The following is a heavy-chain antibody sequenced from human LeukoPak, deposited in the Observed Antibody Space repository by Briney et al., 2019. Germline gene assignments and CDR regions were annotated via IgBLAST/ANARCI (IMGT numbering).Heavy chain of an antibody. CDR2: IYYSGST. D-gene: IGHD5-12*01. CDR3: ARVATGGYYYYMDV. CDR1: GGSISSSSYY. J-gene: IGHJ6*03. Sequence: SETLSLTCSASGGSISSSSYYWGWIRQPPGKGLEWIGSIYYSGSTYYNPSLKSRATMSLDTSKNQFSLKVTSVTAADTAVYYCARVATGGYYYYMDVWGKGTTVTVSS. V-gene: IGHV4-39*07.